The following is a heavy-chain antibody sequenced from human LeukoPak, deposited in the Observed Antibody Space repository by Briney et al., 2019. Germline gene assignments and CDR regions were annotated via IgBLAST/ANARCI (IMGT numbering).Heavy chain of an antibody. D-gene: IGHD4-17*01. J-gene: IGHJ6*02. CDR3: AKDLYGSYAMDV. CDR2: ISSSTSYI. V-gene: IGHV3-21*01. Sequence: GGSLRLSCAASGFTFNDAWMNWVRQAPGKGLEWVSSISSSTSYIYYADSVKGRFTISKDNAKNSLYLQMNSLRAEDTAVYYCAKDLYGSYAMDVWGQGTTVTVSS. CDR1: GFTFNDAW.